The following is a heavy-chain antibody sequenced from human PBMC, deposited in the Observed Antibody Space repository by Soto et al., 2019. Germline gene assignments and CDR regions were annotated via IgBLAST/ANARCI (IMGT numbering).Heavy chain of an antibody. CDR2: IYYTGST. CDR3: VRVGGYYGDFPNFDY. J-gene: IGHJ4*02. V-gene: IGHV4-59*01. Sequence: PSETLSLTCSVSGSSIIPFYCSFSRQAPGKGLEWIGYIYYTGSTKYNPSLKSRVTISVETTKKQFSLRLRSVTAADTAVYYCVRVGGYYGDFPNFDYWGQGTLVTVSS. D-gene: IGHD4-17*01. CDR1: GSSIIPFY.